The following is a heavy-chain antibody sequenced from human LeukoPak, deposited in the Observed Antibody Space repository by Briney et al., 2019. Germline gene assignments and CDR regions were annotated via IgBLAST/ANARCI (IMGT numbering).Heavy chain of an antibody. J-gene: IGHJ4*02. CDR1: GYTFTSYG. CDR3: ARDLEDIVVVPAVPFDY. V-gene: IGHV1-18*01. D-gene: IGHD2-2*01. CDR2: ISAYNGNT. Sequence: ASVKVSCKAPGYTFTSYGISWVRQAPGQGLEWMGWISAYNGNTNYAQKLQGRVTMTTDTSTSTAYMELRSLRSDDTAVYYCARDLEDIVVVPAVPFDYWGQGTLVTVSS.